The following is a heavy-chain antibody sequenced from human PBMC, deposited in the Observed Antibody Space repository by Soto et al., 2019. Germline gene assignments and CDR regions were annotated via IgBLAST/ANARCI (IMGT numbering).Heavy chain of an antibody. CDR3: AKGYCSGGSCYRSAKYYYYYGMDV. J-gene: IGHJ6*02. CDR1: GGTFSSYA. Sequence: QVQLVQSGAEVKKPGSSVKVSCKASGGTFSSYAISWVRQAPGQGLEWMGGIIPIFGTANYAQKFQGRVTITADESTSTAYMELRSLRSEDTAVYYCAKGYCSGGSCYRSAKYYYYYGMDVWGQGTTVTVSS. D-gene: IGHD2-15*01. CDR2: IIPIFGTA. V-gene: IGHV1-69*01.